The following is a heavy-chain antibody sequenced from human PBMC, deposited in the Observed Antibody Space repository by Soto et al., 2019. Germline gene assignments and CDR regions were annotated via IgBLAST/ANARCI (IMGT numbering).Heavy chain of an antibody. Sequence: PGGSLRLSCAASGFTFSSYWMHWFRQAPGKGLVWVARINSGGGTTTYADSVKGRFTISRDNARNTLYLQMNGLRAEDTAIYCCARWFTYGNFDYLDYWGQGSQVTVSS. CDR2: INSGGGTT. CDR1: GFTFSSYW. V-gene: IGHV3-74*01. J-gene: IGHJ4*02. D-gene: IGHD3-10*01. CDR3: ARWFTYGNFDYLDY.